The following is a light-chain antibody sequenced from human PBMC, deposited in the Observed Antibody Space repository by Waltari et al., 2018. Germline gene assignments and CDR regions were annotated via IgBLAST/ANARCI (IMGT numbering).Light chain of an antibody. CDR1: SGSVPTTSY. Sequence: QTVVTQEPSLSGSPGGTVTLTSALSSGSVPTTSYATWYRQTPSQPPRTRPDNGSTRSSRVPDRFSSPILGNKGALNISGAQEDDESAYYCSTYMGSGILVFGGATKLTV. CDR3: STYMGSGILV. CDR2: NGS. J-gene: IGLJ3*02. V-gene: IGLV8-61*01.